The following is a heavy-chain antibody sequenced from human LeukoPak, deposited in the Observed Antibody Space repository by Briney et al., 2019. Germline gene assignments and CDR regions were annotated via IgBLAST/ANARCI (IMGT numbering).Heavy chain of an antibody. D-gene: IGHD2/OR15-2a*01. J-gene: IGHJ3*02. V-gene: IGHV3-48*02. CDR1: GFTFKSFG. CDR3: ARGRGYCNSTTCPLDAFDI. Sequence: GGALRLSCAASGFTFKSFGMNWGRQAPGKGLEGVSYISSASGTIYYADSVKGGLTTSRDSDKKELFLQVSSLRDEDRAVYYCARGRGYCNSTTCPLDAFDIWGRGTTATLPS. CDR2: ISSASGTI.